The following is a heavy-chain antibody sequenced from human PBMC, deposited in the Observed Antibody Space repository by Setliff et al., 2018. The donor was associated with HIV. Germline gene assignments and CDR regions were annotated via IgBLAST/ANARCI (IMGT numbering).Heavy chain of an antibody. CDR1: GDSISSGGFY. D-gene: IGHD2-15*01. J-gene: IGHJ5*02. Sequence: SETLSLTCTVSGDSISSGGFYCNWSRQYPEKGLEWIGWIHYSGRTNFNPSLRSRATISFDTSKNQFSLNLTSVTAADTAVYYCARAPFRGGSFGWFGPWGQGTLVTVSS. CDR2: IHYSGRT. V-gene: IGHV4-31*03. CDR3: ARAPFRGGSFGWFGP.